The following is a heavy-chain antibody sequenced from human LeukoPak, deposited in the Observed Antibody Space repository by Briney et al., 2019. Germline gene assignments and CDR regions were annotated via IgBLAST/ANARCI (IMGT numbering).Heavy chain of an antibody. CDR1: GGSVSTYY. CDR2: IYSSGET. D-gene: IGHD5-18*01. CDR3: ATQGRYSYGYDTPRFDY. V-gene: IGHV4-59*08. Sequence: SETLSLTCTVSGGSVSTYYWSWIRQPPGKGLEWIGFIYSSGETNYNPSLKSRVTISVDTSKSQFSLKLSSVTAADTAVYYCATQGRYSYGYDTPRFDYWGQGTLVTVSS. J-gene: IGHJ4*02.